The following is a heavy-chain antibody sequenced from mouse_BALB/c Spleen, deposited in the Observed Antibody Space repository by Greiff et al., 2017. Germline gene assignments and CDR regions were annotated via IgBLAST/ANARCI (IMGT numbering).Heavy chain of an antibody. J-gene: IGHJ2*01. CDR1: GFSLTSYG. Sequence: QVQLKESGPGLVAPSQSLSITCTVSGFSLTSYGVHWVRQPPGKGLEWLGVIWAGGSTNYNSALMSRLSISKDNSKSQVFLKMNSLQTDDTAMYYCARDKTITTVVFDSWGEGTTLTVSS. V-gene: IGHV2-9*02. CDR3: ARDKTITTVVFDS. D-gene: IGHD1-1*01. CDR2: IWAGGST.